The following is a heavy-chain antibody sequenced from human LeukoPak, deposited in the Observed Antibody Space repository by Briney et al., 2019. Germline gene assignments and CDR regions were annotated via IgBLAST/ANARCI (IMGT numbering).Heavy chain of an antibody. V-gene: IGHV4-39*07. J-gene: IGHJ4*02. CDR1: GGSISSNSYY. Sequence: SETLSLTCAVSGGSISSNSYYWGWIRQPPGKGLEWIGSIYYSGSTNYNPSLKSRVTISVDMSKNQFSVKLSSVTAADTAVYYCARGAYSGYDLDYWGQGTLVTVSS. D-gene: IGHD5-12*01. CDR2: IYYSGST. CDR3: ARGAYSGYDLDY.